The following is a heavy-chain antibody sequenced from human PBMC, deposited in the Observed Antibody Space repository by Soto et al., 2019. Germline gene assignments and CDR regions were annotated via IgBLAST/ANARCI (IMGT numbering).Heavy chain of an antibody. CDR1: GFTFSSYA. V-gene: IGHV3-23*01. D-gene: IGHD6-19*01. Sequence: PGGSLRLSCAASGFTFSSYAMSWVRQAPGKGLEWVSAISGSGGSTYYADSVKGRFTISRDNSKNTLYLQMNSLRAEDTAVYYCAKERHEWLARGYYYYGMDVWAKGPRSPSP. CDR3: AKERHEWLARGYYYYGMDV. J-gene: IGHJ6*02. CDR2: ISGSGGST.